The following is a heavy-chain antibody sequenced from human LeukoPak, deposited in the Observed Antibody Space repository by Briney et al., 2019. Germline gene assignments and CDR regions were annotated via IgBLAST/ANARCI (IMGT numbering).Heavy chain of an antibody. V-gene: IGHV3-66*01. Sequence: GGSLRLSCAASGFTVSSNYMSWVRQAPGKGLEWVSVIYSGGSTYYADSVKGRFTNSRDNSKNTLYLQMNSLRAEDTAVYYCAREGSGSYYTLFFYWGQGTLVTVSS. D-gene: IGHD3-10*01. J-gene: IGHJ4*02. CDR2: IYSGGST. CDR1: GFTVSSNY. CDR3: AREGSGSYYTLFFY.